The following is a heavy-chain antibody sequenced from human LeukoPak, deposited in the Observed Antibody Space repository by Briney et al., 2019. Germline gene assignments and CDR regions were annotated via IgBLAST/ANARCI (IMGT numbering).Heavy chain of an antibody. V-gene: IGHV4-59*01. D-gene: IGHD6-19*01. CDR1: GVSITSYF. Sequence: TSETVSLTCTVSGVSITSYFWSWIRQPPGRGLEWIGYIYHSGSTNSNPSLKSRVSISLDTSKNQFSLKLSSVTAADTAVYYCARGRVPGAWGQGTLVTVSS. CDR2: IYHSGST. CDR3: ARGRVPGA. J-gene: IGHJ4*02.